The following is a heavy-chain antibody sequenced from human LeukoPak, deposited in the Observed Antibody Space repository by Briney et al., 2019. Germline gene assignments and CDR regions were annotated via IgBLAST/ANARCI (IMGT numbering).Heavy chain of an antibody. J-gene: IGHJ1*01. CDR3: ARVRTAAEDFQH. Sequence: ASVKVSCKASGYTFTGSYMHWVRQAPGQGLEWMGWISAYNGNTNYAQKLQGRVTMTTDTSTSTAYMELRSLRSDDTAVYYCARVRTAAEDFQHWGQGTLVTVSS. CDR1: GYTFTGSY. V-gene: IGHV1-18*04. CDR2: ISAYNGNT.